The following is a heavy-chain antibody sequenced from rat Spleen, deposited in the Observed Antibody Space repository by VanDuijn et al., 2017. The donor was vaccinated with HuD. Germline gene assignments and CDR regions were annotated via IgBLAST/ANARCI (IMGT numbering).Heavy chain of an antibody. CDR2: ISPSGGST. CDR1: GFTFSSYY. CDR3: TREDWVPDY. D-gene: IGHD5-1*01. J-gene: IGHJ2*01. Sequence: EVQLVESGGGLVQPGRSMNLSCVASGFTFSSYYMAWVRQAPTKGLEWVASISPSGGSTYYRDSVKGRFTISRDNAKSTLYLQMDSLRSEDTATYYCTREDWVPDYWGQGVKVTISS. V-gene: IGHV5-25*01.